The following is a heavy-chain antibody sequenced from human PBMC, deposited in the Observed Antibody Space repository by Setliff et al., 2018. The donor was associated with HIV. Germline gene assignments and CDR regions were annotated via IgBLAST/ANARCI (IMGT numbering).Heavy chain of an antibody. CDR3: ARDSAFGAFDI. Sequence: GGSLRLSCAASGFTFSSSWMTWVRQAPGRGLEYVAGMNRDGREKLYADSVKGRFSISRDNAKNSLYLQMSSLRTEDTAVYFCARDSAFGAFDIWGQGTMVTVSS. J-gene: IGHJ3*02. CDR2: MNRDGREK. D-gene: IGHD3-10*01. V-gene: IGHV3-7*04. CDR1: GFTFSSSW.